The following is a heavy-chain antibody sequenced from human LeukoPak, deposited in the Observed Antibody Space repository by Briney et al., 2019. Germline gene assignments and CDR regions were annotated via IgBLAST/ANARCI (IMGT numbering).Heavy chain of an antibody. CDR3: ARGEDGYNSPGDY. Sequence: PGGSLRLSCAASGFTFSSYAMSWVRQAPGKGLEWVSYISSSSSTIYYADSEKGRFTISRDNAKNSLYLQMNSLRAEDTAVYYCARGEDGYNSPGDYWGQGTLVTVSS. J-gene: IGHJ4*02. D-gene: IGHD5-24*01. V-gene: IGHV3-48*04. CDR1: GFTFSSYA. CDR2: ISSSSSTI.